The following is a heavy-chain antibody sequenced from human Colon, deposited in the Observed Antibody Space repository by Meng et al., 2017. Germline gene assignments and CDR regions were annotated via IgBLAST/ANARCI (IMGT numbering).Heavy chain of an antibody. Sequence: SCAPSGFTFSNYGMHWVRQAPGKGLEWVALIWSDGRDSHCVDSVKGRFTISRDNSKNTLYLQMNTLRDEDTAVYFCAGEEHGDPFDYWGQGTLVTVSS. CDR1: GFTFSNYG. D-gene: IGHD4-17*01. J-gene: IGHJ4*02. CDR3: AGEEHGDPFDY. V-gene: IGHV3-33*01. CDR2: IWSDGRDS.